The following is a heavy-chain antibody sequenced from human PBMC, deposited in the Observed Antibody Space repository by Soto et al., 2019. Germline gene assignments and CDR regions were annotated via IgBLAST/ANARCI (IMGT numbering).Heavy chain of an antibody. Sequence: GESLKISCKGSGYSFTSYWIGWVCQMPGKGLEWMGIIYPGDSDTGYSPSFQGQVTISADKSISTAYLQWSSLKASDTAMYYCARRGGQSGSSVYYYMDVWGKGTTVTVSS. J-gene: IGHJ6*03. CDR2: IYPGDSDT. V-gene: IGHV5-51*01. D-gene: IGHD6-25*01. CDR1: GYSFTSYW. CDR3: ARRGGQSGSSVYYYMDV.